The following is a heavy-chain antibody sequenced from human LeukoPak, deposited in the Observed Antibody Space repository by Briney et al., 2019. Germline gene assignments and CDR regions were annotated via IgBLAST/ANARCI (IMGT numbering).Heavy chain of an antibody. CDR1: GFTFSSHW. D-gene: IGHD3-16*02. J-gene: IGHJ4*02. CDR2: INHSGST. CDR3: ARRTFGGVIAY. Sequence: GSLRLSCVASGFTFSSHWMHWVRLAPGKGLEWIGEINHSGSTNYSPSLKSRVTLSVDTSKNQFSLRLSSVTAADTAVYYCARRTFGGVIAYWGQGTLVTVSS. V-gene: IGHV4-34*01.